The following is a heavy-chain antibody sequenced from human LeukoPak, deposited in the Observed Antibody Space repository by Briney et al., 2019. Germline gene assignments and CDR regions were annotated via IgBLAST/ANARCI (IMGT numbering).Heavy chain of an antibody. CDR3: ATDSPLERSSGFY. Sequence: ASVKVSCKVSGYTLTELSMHWGRRAPGKGLRGMGGFDPEDGETIYAQKFQRRVTMTEDTSTDTAYMELSSLRSEDTAVYYCATDSPLERSSGFYWGQGTLVTVSS. CDR2: FDPEDGET. V-gene: IGHV1-24*01. J-gene: IGHJ4*02. D-gene: IGHD7-27*01. CDR1: GYTLTELS.